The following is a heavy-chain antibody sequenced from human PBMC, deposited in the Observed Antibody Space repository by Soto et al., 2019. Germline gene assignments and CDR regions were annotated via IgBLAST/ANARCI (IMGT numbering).Heavy chain of an antibody. CDR3: AIFSGYFYDFDY. V-gene: IGHV1-3*01. CDR2: ISGGNGNT. CDR1: GYTFNNYA. J-gene: IGHJ4*02. Sequence: QVRLVQSGAEVKKPGASVKVSCEASGYTFNNYAMHWVRQAPGQRLEWMGYISGGNGNTKYSEKLEGRVAITRDKSARTVHLELSSVSAAGATAYEGAIFSGYFYDFDYWGQGTLVIVSS. D-gene: IGHD5-12*01.